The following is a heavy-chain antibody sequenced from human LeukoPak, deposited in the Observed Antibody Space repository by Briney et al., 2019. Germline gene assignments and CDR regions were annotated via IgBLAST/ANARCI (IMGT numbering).Heavy chain of an antibody. CDR1: GFTFDDYA. V-gene: IGHV3-9*01. CDR3: SKDHVVTAIPYYFDY. Sequence: GGSLRLSCAASGFTFDDYAMHWVRQAPGKGLEWVSGISWNSGSIGYADSVKGRFTISRDNAKNSLYLQMNSLRAEDTALYYCSKDHVVTAIPYYFDYRCQGTLVTVSS. CDR2: ISWNSGSI. D-gene: IGHD2-21*02. J-gene: IGHJ4*02.